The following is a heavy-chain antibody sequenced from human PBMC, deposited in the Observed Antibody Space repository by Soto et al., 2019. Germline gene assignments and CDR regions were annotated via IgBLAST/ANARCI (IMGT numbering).Heavy chain of an antibody. V-gene: IGHV1-69*13. CDR2: IIPIFGTA. CDR1: GGTFSSYA. D-gene: IGHD3-3*01. Sequence: ASVKVSCKASGGTFSSYAISWVRQAPGQGLEWMGGIIPIFGTANYAQKFQGRVTITADESTSTAYMELSSLRSEETAVYYFARGSFDFWSGYNQYYYYGMDVWGQGTTVTVSS. J-gene: IGHJ6*02. CDR3: ARGSFDFWSGYNQYYYYGMDV.